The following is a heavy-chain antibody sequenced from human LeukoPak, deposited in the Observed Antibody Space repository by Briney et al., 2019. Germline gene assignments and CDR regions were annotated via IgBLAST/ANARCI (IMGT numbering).Heavy chain of an antibody. CDR1: GGSISSGGYS. Sequence: SQTLSLTCAVSGGSISSGGYSWSWIRQPPGKGLEWIGYIYHSGSTYYNPSLKSRVTISVDRSKNQSSLKLSSVTAADTAVYYCARGRSLLWFGELDFLAIKGAFDIWGQGTMVTVSS. CDR2: IYHSGST. J-gene: IGHJ3*02. V-gene: IGHV4-30-2*01. D-gene: IGHD3-10*01. CDR3: ARGRSLLWFGELDFLAIKGAFDI.